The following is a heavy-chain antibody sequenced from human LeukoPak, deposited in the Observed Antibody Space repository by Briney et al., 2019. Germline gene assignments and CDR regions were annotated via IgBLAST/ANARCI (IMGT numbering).Heavy chain of an antibody. CDR2: IKSKTDGGTT. CDR1: GFTFSNAW. Sequence: GGSLRLSCAASGFTFSNAWMSWVRQAPGKGLEWVGRIKSKTDGGTTDYAAPVKGRFTISRDDSKNTLYLQMNSLKTEDTAVYYCTTGTILRYFDWLYYYYGMDVWGQGTTVTVSS. CDR3: TTGTILRYFDWLYYYYGMDV. D-gene: IGHD3-9*01. J-gene: IGHJ6*02. V-gene: IGHV3-15*01.